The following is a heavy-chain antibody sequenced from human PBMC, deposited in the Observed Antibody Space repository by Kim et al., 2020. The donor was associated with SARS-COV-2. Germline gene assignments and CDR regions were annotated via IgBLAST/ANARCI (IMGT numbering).Heavy chain of an antibody. J-gene: IGHJ4*02. D-gene: IGHD1-26*01. CDR1: GFTFTSSA. CDR3: AADIPLVGATRSSMSSFDY. V-gene: IGHV1-58*01. CDR2: IVVGSGNT. Sequence: SVKVSCKASGFTFTSSAVQWVRQARGQRLEWIGWIVVGSGNTNYAQKFQERVTITRDMSTSTAYMELSSLRSEDTAVYYCAADIPLVGATRSSMSSFDYWGQGTLVTVSS.